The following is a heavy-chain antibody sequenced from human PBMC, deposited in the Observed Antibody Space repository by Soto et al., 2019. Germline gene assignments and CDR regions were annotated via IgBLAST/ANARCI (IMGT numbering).Heavy chain of an antibody. D-gene: IGHD3-10*01. Sequence: HPXVSLRLSCAASGFPFGITDMSWVRQAPGKGLEWVSTIDGSGGATHYADSVRGRFTISRDNSKNTVFLQMSSLRADDTAVYYCAKNSGWFNTWGQGTLVTVSS. J-gene: IGHJ5*02. V-gene: IGHV3-23*01. CDR3: AKNSGWFNT. CDR2: IDGSGGAT. CDR1: GFPFGITD.